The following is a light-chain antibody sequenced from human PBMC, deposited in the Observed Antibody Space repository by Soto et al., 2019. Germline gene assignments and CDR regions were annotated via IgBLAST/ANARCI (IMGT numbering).Light chain of an antibody. CDR1: SSDIGSYNF. Sequence: QSALTQPPSASGSPGQSVTISCTGTSSDIGSYNFVSWYQQHPGKAPKLIIHEVTNRLSGVSGRFSGSKSGNTAFLTISGLQAEDEAVYYCCSHSSSITWMFGGGTKLTVL. V-gene: IGLV2-18*02. J-gene: IGLJ3*02. CDR2: EVT. CDR3: CSHSSSITWM.